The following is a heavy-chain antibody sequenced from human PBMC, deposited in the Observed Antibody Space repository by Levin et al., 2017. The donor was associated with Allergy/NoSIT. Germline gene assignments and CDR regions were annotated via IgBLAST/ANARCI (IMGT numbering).Heavy chain of an antibody. CDR1: GFTVSEAW. CDR2: VKRTRNGGTT. V-gene: IGHV3-15*01. J-gene: IGHJ4*02. CDR3: DTDDFGGN. Sequence: GESLKISCVVSGFTVSEAWMHWVRQAPGKGLEWVGRVKRTRNGGTTDFSASVKGRFTISRDDSKNMFYLQMNSLKTEDTAVYYCDTDDFGGNWGQGTLVTVSS. D-gene: IGHD4-23*01.